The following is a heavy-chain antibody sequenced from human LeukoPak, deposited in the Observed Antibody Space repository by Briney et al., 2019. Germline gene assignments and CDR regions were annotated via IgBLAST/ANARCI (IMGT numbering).Heavy chain of an antibody. Sequence: PGGSLRLSCAASGFTFSSYAMSWVRQAPGKGLEWVSAISGSGGSTYYADSVKGRFTISRDNSKNTLYLQMNSLRAEDTAVYYCARGGYYYDSSGYYAFDIWGQGTMVTVSS. D-gene: IGHD3-22*01. J-gene: IGHJ3*02. V-gene: IGHV3-23*01. CDR2: ISGSGGST. CDR1: GFTFSSYA. CDR3: ARGGYYYDSSGYYAFDI.